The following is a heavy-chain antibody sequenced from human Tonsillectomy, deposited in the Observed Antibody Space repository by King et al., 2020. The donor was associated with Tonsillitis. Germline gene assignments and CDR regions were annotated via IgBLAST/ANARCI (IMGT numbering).Heavy chain of an antibody. CDR1: GFTFSSYA. V-gene: IGHV3-23*04. Sequence: EVQLVESGGGLVQPGGSLRLSCAASGFTFSSYALSWVRQAPGKGLEWVSTISGSADSTYYADSVKGRFTISRDNSKNTLYLQMNSLRAEDTAVYYCAKEGGGYCGGGTCLLYFDCWGQGTLVTVSS. J-gene: IGHJ4*02. D-gene: IGHD2-15*01. CDR3: AKEGGGYCGGGTCLLYFDC. CDR2: ISGSADST.